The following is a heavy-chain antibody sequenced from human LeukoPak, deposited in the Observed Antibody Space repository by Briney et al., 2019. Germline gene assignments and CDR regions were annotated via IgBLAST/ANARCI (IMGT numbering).Heavy chain of an antibody. D-gene: IGHD5-24*01. CDR1: GFIFTDYH. V-gene: IGHV1-2*02. J-gene: IGHJ4*02. Sequence: GASVKVSCKSSGFIFTDYHMHRLRQAPGQGLKWMGWINPRSGDTTYAQKFLGRVTMTRDTSTNTAYMDLSSLRSDDTAVYYCARDWSGYNPISYFDYWGQGTLVTVSS. CDR2: INPRSGDT. CDR3: ARDWSGYNPISYFDY.